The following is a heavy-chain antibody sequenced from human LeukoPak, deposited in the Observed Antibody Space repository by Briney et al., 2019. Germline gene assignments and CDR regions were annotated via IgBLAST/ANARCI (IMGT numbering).Heavy chain of an antibody. J-gene: IGHJ4*02. CDR2: IKQGGTEK. D-gene: IGHD3-22*01. V-gene: IGHV3-7*01. Sequence: GGSLRLSCAASGFTFSSYWMNWVRRAPGKGLEWVANIKQGGTEKNYVDSVKGRFTISRDNAKNSLYLRMNSLRAEDTAVYYCARGDYYDSSGNYYFDFWGQGTLVTVSS. CDR1: GFTFSSYW. CDR3: ARGDYYDSSGNYYFDF.